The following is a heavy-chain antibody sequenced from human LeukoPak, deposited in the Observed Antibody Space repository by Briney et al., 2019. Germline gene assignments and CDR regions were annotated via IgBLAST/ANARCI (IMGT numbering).Heavy chain of an antibody. CDR2: IYHSGST. J-gene: IGHJ5*02. V-gene: IGHV4-4*02. CDR3: TRGLRYYGSGSLSDNWFDP. CDR1: GVSITYSYW. D-gene: IGHD3-10*01. Sequence: SGTLSLTCAVSGVSITYSYWWTWARQPPGKGLEWIGEIYHSGSTNYNSSLKSRVTMSVDKSKNQFSLMLSSVTAADTAVYYCTRGLRYYGSGSLSDNWFDPWGQGTLAIVSS.